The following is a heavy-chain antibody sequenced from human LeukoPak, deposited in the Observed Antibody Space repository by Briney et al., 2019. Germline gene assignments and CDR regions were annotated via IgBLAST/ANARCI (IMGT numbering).Heavy chain of an antibody. CDR2: ISSSSSYI. CDR3: AAEDHRRGYSYGVFDY. D-gene: IGHD5-18*01. CDR1: GFTFSSYS. Sequence: GSLRLSCAASGFTFSSYSMNWVRQAPGKGLEWVSSISSSSSYIYHADSVKGRFTISRDNAKNSLYLQMNSLRAEDTAVYYCAAEDHRRGYSYGVFDYWGQGTLVTVSS. J-gene: IGHJ4*02. V-gene: IGHV3-21*01.